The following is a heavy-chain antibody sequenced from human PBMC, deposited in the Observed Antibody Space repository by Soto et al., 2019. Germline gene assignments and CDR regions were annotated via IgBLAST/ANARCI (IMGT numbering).Heavy chain of an antibody. Sequence: EVQLVESGGGLVQPGGSLRLSCAASGFTFSSYWMYWVRQAPGKGLVWVSRTNSDGSDTSYADSVKGRFTISRENAKNTLNVLMKSLRAEDTVVYYCSRDRGWSLFAYWGQGTLVTVS. D-gene: IGHD6-19*01. J-gene: IGHJ4*02. V-gene: IGHV3-74*01. CDR1: GFTFSSYW. CDR2: TNSDGSDT. CDR3: SRDRGWSLFAY.